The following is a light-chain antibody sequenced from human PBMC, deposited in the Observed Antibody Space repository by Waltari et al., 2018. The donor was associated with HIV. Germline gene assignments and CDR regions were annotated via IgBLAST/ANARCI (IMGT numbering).Light chain of an antibody. CDR3: SSYTSSSTLGV. CDR1: SSDIGGYNY. Sequence: QSALTQPASVSGSPGQSITIPCTGTSSDIGGYNYVSWYHQHPGKAPKLMISDVSHRPSGVSTRFSGSKSGNTASLTISGLQAEDEADYYCSSYTSSSTLGVFGSGTKVTVL. J-gene: IGLJ1*01. V-gene: IGLV2-14*03. CDR2: DVS.